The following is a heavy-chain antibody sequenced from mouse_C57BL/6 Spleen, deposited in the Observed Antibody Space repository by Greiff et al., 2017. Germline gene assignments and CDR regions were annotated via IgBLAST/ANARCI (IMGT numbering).Heavy chain of an antibody. Sequence: QVQLQQSGAELVKPGASVKISCKASGYAFSSYWMNWVKQRPGKGLEWIGQIYPGDGDTNYNGKFKGKATLTADNSSSTAYMQLSSLTSEDSAVYFWAREGHYYGSSYNAMDYWGQGTSVTVSS. CDR1: GYAFSSYW. D-gene: IGHD1-1*01. J-gene: IGHJ4*01. V-gene: IGHV1-80*01. CDR2: IYPGDGDT. CDR3: AREGHYYGSSYNAMDY.